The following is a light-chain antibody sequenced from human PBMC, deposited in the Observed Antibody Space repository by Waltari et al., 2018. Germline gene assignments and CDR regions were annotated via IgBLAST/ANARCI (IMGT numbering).Light chain of an antibody. J-gene: IGLJ3*02. Sequence: QSVLTQPPSASGTPGQRVTISSSGSSSTIGRNYVSWYQQLPGPAPKLPISRNNQRPSGVPDRFSGSKSGTSASLAISGLRSEDEADYFCAAWDDSLSAWVFGGGTKLTVL. V-gene: IGLV1-47*01. CDR1: SSTIGRNY. CDR3: AAWDDSLSAWV. CDR2: RNN.